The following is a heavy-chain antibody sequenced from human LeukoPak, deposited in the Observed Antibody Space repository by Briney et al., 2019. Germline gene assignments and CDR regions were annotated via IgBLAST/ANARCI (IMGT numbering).Heavy chain of an antibody. CDR2: ISGSGGST. J-gene: IGHJ3*02. CDR1: GFTFSSYA. V-gene: IGHV3-23*01. CDR3: AKAGDSSGWYFDAFDI. D-gene: IGHD6-19*01. Sequence: PGGSLRLSCAASGFTFSSYAMSWVRQAPGKGLEWVSAISGSGGSTYYADSVKGRFTISRDNSKNTLYLQMNSLRAEDTAVYYCAKAGDSSGWYFDAFDIWGQGTMVTVSS.